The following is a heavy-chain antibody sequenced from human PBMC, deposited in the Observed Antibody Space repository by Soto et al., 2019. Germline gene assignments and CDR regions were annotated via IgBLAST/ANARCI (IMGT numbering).Heavy chain of an antibody. V-gene: IGHV4-59*01. J-gene: IGHJ4*02. Sequence: KTSETLSLTCTVSGGSISSYYWSWIRQPPGKGLEWIGYIYYSGSTNYNPSLKSRVTISVDTSKNQFSLKLSSVTAADTAVYYCARDETSRDGYNFSYWGQGTLVTVSS. CDR2: IYYSGST. CDR3: ARDETSRDGYNFSY. D-gene: IGHD5-12*01. CDR1: GGSISSYY.